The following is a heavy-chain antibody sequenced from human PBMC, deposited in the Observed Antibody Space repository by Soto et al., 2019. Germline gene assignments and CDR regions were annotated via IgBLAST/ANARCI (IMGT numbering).Heavy chain of an antibody. J-gene: IGHJ3*02. Sequence: PSETLSLTCTVSGGSISSYYWSWIRQPPGKGLEWIGYIYYSGSTNYNPSLKSRVTISVDTSKNQFSLKLSSVTAADTAVYYCARDLYTYYYDSSGYDAFDIWGQGTMVTVSS. CDR1: GGSISSYY. V-gene: IGHV4-59*01. CDR2: IYYSGST. D-gene: IGHD3-22*01. CDR3: ARDLYTYYYDSSGYDAFDI.